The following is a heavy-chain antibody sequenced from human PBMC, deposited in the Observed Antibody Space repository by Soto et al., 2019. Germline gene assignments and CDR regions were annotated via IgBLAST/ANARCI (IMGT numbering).Heavy chain of an antibody. CDR3: ARPGRVDYGDYGANDY. CDR2: IYPDNSDT. V-gene: IGHV5-51*01. J-gene: IGHJ4*02. D-gene: IGHD4-17*01. CDR1: GYRFNTYW. Sequence: PGESLKISCKGSGYRFNTYWIVWVRQMPGKGLEWMGIIYPDNSDTRYSPSFQGQVTISADKSIGTAYLQWNSLKASDTAMYYCARPGRVDYGDYGANDYWGQGTLVTVSS.